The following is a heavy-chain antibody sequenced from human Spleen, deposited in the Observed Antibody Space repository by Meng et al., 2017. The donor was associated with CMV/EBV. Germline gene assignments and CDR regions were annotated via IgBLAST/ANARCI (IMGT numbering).Heavy chain of an antibody. V-gene: IGHV3-23*03. Sequence: GESLKISCAASGFPFSSYAMSWVRQAPGKGLEWVSVIYSGGSSTYYADSVKGRFTISRDNSKNTLYLQMNSLRAEDTAVYYCAKGLRDIVVVPAAIRPTWYYYYYGMDVWGQGTTVTVSS. D-gene: IGHD2-2*02. CDR3: AKGLRDIVVVPAAIRPTWYYYYYGMDV. CDR1: GFPFSSYA. CDR2: IYSGGSST. J-gene: IGHJ6*02.